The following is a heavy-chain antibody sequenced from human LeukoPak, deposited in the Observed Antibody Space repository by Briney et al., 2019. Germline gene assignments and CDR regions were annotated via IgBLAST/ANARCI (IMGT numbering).Heavy chain of an antibody. CDR1: GGSARGGSARDTSFY. Sequence: SETLSLTCTVSGGSARGGSARDTSFYWGWIRQSPGKGLELIGSMYFSGSTHYNPSLKSRATISVDTPKNQVSLKLSSVTAADTAVYYCARDCIITIFGVLTHDAFDIWGQGTMVTVSS. V-gene: IGHV4-39*02. D-gene: IGHD3-3*01. CDR3: ARDCIITIFGVLTHDAFDI. CDR2: MYFSGST. J-gene: IGHJ3*02.